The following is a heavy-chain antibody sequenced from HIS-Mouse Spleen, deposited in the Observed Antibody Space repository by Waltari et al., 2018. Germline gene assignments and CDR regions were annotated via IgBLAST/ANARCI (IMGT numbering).Heavy chain of an antibody. D-gene: IGHD1-26*01. Sequence: QVQLVQSGAEVKKPGASVKVSCKASGYTFTGYYMHWVRQAPGQGLEWMGWINPNSGGTNYEQKFQGRVTMTRDTSISTAYMELSRLRSDDTAVYYCARDLTQVGATGLGCYWGQGTLVTVSS. CDR2: INPNSGGT. CDR3: ARDLTQVGATGLGCY. CDR1: GYTFTGYY. J-gene: IGHJ4*02. V-gene: IGHV1-2*02.